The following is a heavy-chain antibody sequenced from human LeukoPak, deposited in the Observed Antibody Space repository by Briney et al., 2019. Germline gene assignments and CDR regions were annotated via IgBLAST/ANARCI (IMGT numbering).Heavy chain of an antibody. J-gene: IGHJ6*03. Sequence: GGSLRLSCAASGFTVNNNYMIWVRQAPGKGLEWVSLIYSGGTTYSADSVKGRFTISRDNSKNTLYLQMNSLRAEDTAVYYCARVEGDYYYYYYMDVWGKGTTVTVSS. CDR3: ARVEGDYYYYYYMDV. CDR2: IYSGGTT. D-gene: IGHD2-21*02. CDR1: GFTVNNNY. V-gene: IGHV3-53*01.